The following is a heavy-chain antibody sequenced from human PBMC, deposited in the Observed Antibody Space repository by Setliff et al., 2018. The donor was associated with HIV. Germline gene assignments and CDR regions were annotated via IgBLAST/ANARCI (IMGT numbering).Heavy chain of an antibody. CDR3: ARQDGTTVLSKDFDY. Sequence: ASVKVSCKASGGTFSSYAISWVRQAPGQGLEWMGWISGYSGNTNYAQKLQGRVTMTTDTSTSTAYMELSSLRSDDTAVYYCARQDGTTVLSKDFDYWGQGTLVTVSS. V-gene: IGHV1-18*01. CDR2: ISGYSGNT. J-gene: IGHJ4*02. CDR1: GGTFSSYA. D-gene: IGHD4-17*01.